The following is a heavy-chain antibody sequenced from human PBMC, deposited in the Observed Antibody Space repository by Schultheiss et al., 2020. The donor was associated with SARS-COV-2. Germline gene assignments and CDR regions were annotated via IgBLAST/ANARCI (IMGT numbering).Heavy chain of an antibody. D-gene: IGHD2-2*01. Sequence: GGSLRLSCSASGFTCSTYIMHWVRQAPGKGLEWVAVISYDGSKNYYADSVKGRFTISRDNSENTLYLQMNSLKTEDTAVYYCTALPDEEYCSSTSCPTQGSNYGMDVWGQGTTVTVSS. CDR1: GFTCSTYI. J-gene: IGHJ6*02. CDR3: TALPDEEYCSSTSCPTQGSNYGMDV. V-gene: IGHV3-30*03. CDR2: ISYDGSKN.